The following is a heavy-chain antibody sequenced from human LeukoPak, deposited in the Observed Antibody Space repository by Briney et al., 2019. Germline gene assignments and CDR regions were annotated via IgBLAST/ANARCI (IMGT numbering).Heavy chain of an antibody. CDR1: GGSISSYY. Sequence: ETLSLTCTVSGGSISSYYWSWILQPPGKGLEWIGYIYYSGSTNYNPSLKSRVTISVDTSKNQFSLKLSSVTAADTAVYYCARARGYSGYDAYYYYYGMDVWGQGTTVTVSS. CDR3: ARARGYSGYDAYYYYYGMDV. V-gene: IGHV4-59*01. D-gene: IGHD5-12*01. CDR2: IYYSGST. J-gene: IGHJ6*02.